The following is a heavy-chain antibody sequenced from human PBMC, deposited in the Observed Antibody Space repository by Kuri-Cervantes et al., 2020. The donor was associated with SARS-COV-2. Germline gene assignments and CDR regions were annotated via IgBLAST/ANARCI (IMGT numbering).Heavy chain of an antibody. D-gene: IGHD3-3*01. CDR2: INSDGSST. CDR1: GFTFSSYW. J-gene: IGHJ6*02. Sequence: GGSLRLSCAASGFTFSSYWMHWVRQAPGKGLVWVSRINSDGSSTSYADSVKGRFTISRDNAKNTLYLQMNSLRAGDTAVYYCARDRYDFWSGLGYYYYCMDVWGQGTTVTVSS. V-gene: IGHV3-74*01. CDR3: ARDRYDFWSGLGYYYYCMDV.